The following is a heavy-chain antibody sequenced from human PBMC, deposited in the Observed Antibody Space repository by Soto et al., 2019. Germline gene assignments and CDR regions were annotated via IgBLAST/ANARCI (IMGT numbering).Heavy chain of an antibody. Sequence: QVQLQESGPGLVKPSETLSLTCTVSGGSISSYYWSWIRQPPGKGLEWIGYIYYSGSTNYNPSLKSRVTISVDTSKNQFSLKLSSVTAADTAVYYCARDLYSRLGPWGQGTLVTVSS. D-gene: IGHD6-13*01. J-gene: IGHJ5*02. CDR3: ARDLYSRLGP. CDR1: GGSISSYY. CDR2: IYYSGST. V-gene: IGHV4-59*01.